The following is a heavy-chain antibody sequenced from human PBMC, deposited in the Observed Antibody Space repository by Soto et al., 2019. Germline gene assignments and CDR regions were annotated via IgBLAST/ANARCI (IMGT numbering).Heavy chain of an antibody. D-gene: IGHD3-16*02. CDR3: VTYDFIWGSYRVRWAY. Sequence: EVQLAESGGGLVYPGGSLRLSCVASGFPFSYSWMSWVRQAPGKGLEWVARIKSETDGGTTDYAAPVEGRFTISRDDSKNTLNLQMNSLKTEDTAVYYCVTYDFIWGSYRVRWAYWGQGTLVTVSS. J-gene: IGHJ4*02. CDR1: GFPFSYSW. CDR2: IKSETDGGTT. V-gene: IGHV3-15*01.